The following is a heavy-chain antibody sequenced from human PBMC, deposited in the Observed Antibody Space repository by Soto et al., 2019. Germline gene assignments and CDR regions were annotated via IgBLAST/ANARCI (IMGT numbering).Heavy chain of an antibody. D-gene: IGHD3-22*01. CDR3: AKDLGYDSSGYYYLPSY. CDR1: GFTFSSYG. V-gene: IGHV3-30*18. CDR2: ISYDGSNK. Sequence: QPGGSLRLSCAASGFTFSSYGMHWVRQAPGKGLEWVAVISYDGSNKYYADSVKGRFTISRDNSKNTLYLQMNSLRAEDTAVYYCAKDLGYDSSGYYYLPSYWGQGTLVTVSS. J-gene: IGHJ4*02.